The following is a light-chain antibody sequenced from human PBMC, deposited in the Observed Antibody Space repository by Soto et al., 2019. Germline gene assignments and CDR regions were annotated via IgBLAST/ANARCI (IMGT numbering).Light chain of an antibody. V-gene: IGKV3-20*01. CDR2: GAS. CDR1: QSVSSSY. CDR3: QQYGSSPT. J-gene: IGKJ4*01. Sequence: EIVLTQSPGTQSLSPGERATLSGRASQSVSSSYLAWYQQKPGQAPRLLIYGASSRATGIPDRFSGSGSGTDFTLTISRLEPEDFAVYYCQQYGSSPTFGGGTKVEIK.